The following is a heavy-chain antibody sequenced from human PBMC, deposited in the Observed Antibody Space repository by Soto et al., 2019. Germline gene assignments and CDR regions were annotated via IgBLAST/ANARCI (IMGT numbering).Heavy chain of an antibody. V-gene: IGHV3-33*01. CDR3: ARDPKVWWGKRQLGFGAFDI. Sequence: QVQLVESGGGVVQPGRSLRLSCAASGFTFSSYGMHWVRQAPGKGLEWVAVIWYDGSNKYYADSVKGRFTISRDNSKNTLYLQMNSLRAEDTAVYYCARDPKVWWGKRQLGFGAFDIWGQGTMVTVSS. CDR1: GFTFSSYG. D-gene: IGHD2-21*01. CDR2: IWYDGSNK. J-gene: IGHJ3*02.